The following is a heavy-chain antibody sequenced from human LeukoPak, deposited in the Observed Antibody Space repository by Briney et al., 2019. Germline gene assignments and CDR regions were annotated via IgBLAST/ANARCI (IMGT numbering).Heavy chain of an antibody. CDR2: ISSSSSYI. J-gene: IGHJ4*02. V-gene: IGHV3-21*04. D-gene: IGHD6-19*01. CDR3: AKDILLRGQWLGVNLDY. CDR1: GFTFSSYS. Sequence: PGGSLRLSCAASGFTFSSYSMSWVRQAPGKGLEWVSSISSSSSYIYYADSVKGRFTISRDNAKNSLYLQMNSLRAEDTALYYCAKDILLRGQWLGVNLDYWGQGTLVTVSS.